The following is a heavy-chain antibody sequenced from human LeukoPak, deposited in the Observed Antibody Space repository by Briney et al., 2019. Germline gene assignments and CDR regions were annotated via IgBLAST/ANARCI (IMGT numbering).Heavy chain of an antibody. Sequence: SETLSLTCAVYGGPFSGYYWSWIRQPPGKGLGWIGEINHSGSTNYNPSLKSRVTISVDTSKNQFSLKLSSVTAADTAVYYCARLGTFGGVIDPYAFDIWGQGTMVTVSS. CDR3: ARLGTFGGVIDPYAFDI. CDR2: INHSGST. D-gene: IGHD3-16*02. CDR1: GGPFSGYY. J-gene: IGHJ3*02. V-gene: IGHV4-34*01.